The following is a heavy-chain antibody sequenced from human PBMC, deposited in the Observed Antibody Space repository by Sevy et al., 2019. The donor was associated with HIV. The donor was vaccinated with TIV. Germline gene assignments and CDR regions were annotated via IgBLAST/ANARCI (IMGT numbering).Heavy chain of an antibody. D-gene: IGHD2-2*01. J-gene: IGHJ5*02. CDR1: GGSFSGYY. CDR2: INHSGST. Sequence: SETLSLTCAVYGGSFSGYYWNWIRQPPGKGLEWIWEINHSGSTNYHPSLNSRVTISVDTSKNQFSLKLNTVTAADTAVYYCARAPPVVVVSGAPSSFDPWGQGTLVTVSS. V-gene: IGHV4-34*01. CDR3: ARAPPVVVVSGAPSSFDP.